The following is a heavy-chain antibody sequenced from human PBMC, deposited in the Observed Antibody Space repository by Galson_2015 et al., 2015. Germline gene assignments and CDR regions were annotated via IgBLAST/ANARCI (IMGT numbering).Heavy chain of an antibody. J-gene: IGHJ4*02. CDR2: IYPGDSDT. CDR1: GYSFPSYW. V-gene: IGHV5-51*01. CDR3: ARQVSYYGTWADYFDY. D-gene: IGHD3-10*01. Sequence: QSGAEVKKPGESLKISCKGSGYSFPSYWIGWVRQMPGKGLEWMGIIYPGDSDTRYSPSFQGQVTISADKSISTAYLQWSSLKASDTAMYYCARQVSYYGTWADYFDYWGQGTLVTVSS.